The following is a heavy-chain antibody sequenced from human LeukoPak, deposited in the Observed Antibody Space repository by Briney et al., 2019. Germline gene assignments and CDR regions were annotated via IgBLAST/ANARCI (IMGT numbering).Heavy chain of an antibody. J-gene: IGHJ6*02. CDR2: INHSGST. V-gene: IGHV4-34*01. D-gene: IGHD6-6*01. CDR1: GGSFSGYY. Sequence: SETLSLTCAVYGGSFSGYYWSWIRQPPGKGLEWIGEINHSGSTNYNPSLKSRVTISVDTSKNQFSLKLSSVTAADTAVYYCARGTQRAARDGRYYYYGMDVWGQGTTATVSS. CDR3: ARGTQRAARDGRYYYYGMDV.